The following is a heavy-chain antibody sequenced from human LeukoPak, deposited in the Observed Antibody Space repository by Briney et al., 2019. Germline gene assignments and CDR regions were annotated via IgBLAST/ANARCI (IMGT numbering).Heavy chain of an antibody. CDR1: GFTFSSYW. CDR3: ARDLRSPSDTNIAIDY. V-gene: IGHV3-74*01. Sequence: GGSLRLSCADSGFTFSSYWMHWVRQTPGKGLVWVSRINSDGSSTVSADSVKGRFTISRDNAMNTLYLQMNSLRAEDTAVYYCARDLRSPSDTNIAIDYWGQGTLVTVSS. CDR2: INSDGSST. J-gene: IGHJ4*02.